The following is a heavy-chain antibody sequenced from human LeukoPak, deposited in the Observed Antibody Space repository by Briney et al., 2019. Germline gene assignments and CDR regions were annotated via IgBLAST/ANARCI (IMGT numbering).Heavy chain of an antibody. CDR2: INGDGSTT. J-gene: IGHJ4*02. Sequence: GGSLRLSCAASGFTFSSYWMNWVRQAPGQGLVWVSGINGDGSTTNYADSVKGRFTISRDNAKNTLVLQMNSLRAEDTAVYYCASPPLERCGGRSCYPYFDYWGQGTLVTVSS. CDR1: GFTFSSYW. V-gene: IGHV3-74*01. CDR3: ASPPLERCGGRSCYPYFDY. D-gene: IGHD2-15*01.